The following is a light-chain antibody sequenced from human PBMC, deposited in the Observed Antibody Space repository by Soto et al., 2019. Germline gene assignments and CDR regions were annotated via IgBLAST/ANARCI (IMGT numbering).Light chain of an antibody. J-gene: IGKJ1*01. V-gene: IGKV3-20*01. Sequence: ELVLTQSPGTLSLSPGERATLSCRASQSVSSNSLAWYQQRPGQAPRLLIYGASSRATGIPDRFSGSGSGTDFTLTISRLEPEDFAVYYCQQYGSSPRTFGQGTKVEIK. CDR1: QSVSSNS. CDR2: GAS. CDR3: QQYGSSPRT.